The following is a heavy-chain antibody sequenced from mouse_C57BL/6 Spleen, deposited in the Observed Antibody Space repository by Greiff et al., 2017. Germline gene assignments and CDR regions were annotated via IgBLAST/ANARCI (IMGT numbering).Heavy chain of an antibody. CDR3: AASTVVTATGLYFDV. CDR1: GYTFTSYW. V-gene: IGHV1-7*01. Sequence: QVQLQQSGAELAKPGASVKLSCKASGYTFTSYWMHWVKQRPGQGLEWIGYINPSSGYTKYNQKFKDKATLTADKSSSTDYMQLSSLTYEDSAVYYCAASTVVTATGLYFDVWGTGTTVTVSS. D-gene: IGHD2-2*01. CDR2: INPSSGYT. J-gene: IGHJ1*03.